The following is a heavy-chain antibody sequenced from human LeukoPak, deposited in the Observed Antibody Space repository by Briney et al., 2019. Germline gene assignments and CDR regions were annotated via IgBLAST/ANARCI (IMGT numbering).Heavy chain of an antibody. CDR2: ISYDGSNK. Sequence: GGSLRLSCAASGFTFSSYSMNWVRQAPGKGLEWVAVISYDGSNKYYADSVKGRFTISRDNSKNTLYLQMNSLRAEDTAVYYCVKSVDIVATKTPIDYWGQGTLVTVSS. CDR3: VKSVDIVATKTPIDY. CDR1: GFTFSSYS. D-gene: IGHD5-12*01. J-gene: IGHJ4*02. V-gene: IGHV3-30*18.